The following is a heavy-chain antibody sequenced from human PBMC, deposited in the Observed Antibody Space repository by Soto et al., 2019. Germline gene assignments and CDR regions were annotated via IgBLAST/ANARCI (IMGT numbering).Heavy chain of an antibody. V-gene: IGHV3-23*01. CDR3: AKLPTPVLRFLEWLPNSGMDV. Sequence: GGSLMLSSTASGFNFSSYAMRWVRPAPGKALAWVSAISGSGGSTYYADSVKGRFTISRDNSKNTLYLQMNSLRAEDTAVYYCAKLPTPVLRFLEWLPNSGMDVWGQGTTVTVS. J-gene: IGHJ6*02. CDR1: GFNFSSYA. CDR2: ISGSGGST. D-gene: IGHD3-3*01.